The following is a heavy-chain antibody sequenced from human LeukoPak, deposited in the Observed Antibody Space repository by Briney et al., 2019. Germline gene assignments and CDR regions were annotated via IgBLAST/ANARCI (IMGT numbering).Heavy chain of an antibody. Sequence: GGSLRLSCAASGFTFSSYWMHWVRQDPRKGLVWVSRINGDGRNINYADFVRGRFTISRDNAKNTLYLQMNTLRDEDTAVYYCTRDLMDYDVSTGLHHYYMDVWGQGTTVTVSS. CDR3: TRDLMDYDVSTGLHHYYMDV. V-gene: IGHV3-74*01. CDR1: GFTFSSYW. J-gene: IGHJ6*02. D-gene: IGHD3-9*01. CDR2: INGDGRNI.